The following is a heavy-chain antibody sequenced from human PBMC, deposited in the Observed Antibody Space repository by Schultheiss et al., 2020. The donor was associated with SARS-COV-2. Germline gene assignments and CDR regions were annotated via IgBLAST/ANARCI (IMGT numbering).Heavy chain of an antibody. V-gene: IGHV3-23*01. CDR1: GFTFSSYD. Sequence: GGSLRLSCAASGFTFSSYDMHWVRQATGKGLEWVSAISGSGGSTYYADSVKGRFTISRDNSKNTLYLQMNSLRAEDTAVYYCAKSSRLRIQLWFDYWGQGTLVTVSS. D-gene: IGHD5-18*01. CDR3: AKSSRLRIQLWFDY. J-gene: IGHJ4*02. CDR2: ISGSGGST.